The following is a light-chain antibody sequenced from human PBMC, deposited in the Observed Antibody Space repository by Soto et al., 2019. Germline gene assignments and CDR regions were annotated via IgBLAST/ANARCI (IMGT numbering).Light chain of an antibody. Sequence: DIQMTQSPSSLSASVGDRVTITCRASQGIRNDLGWYQQKPGKAPKRLIYAASSFQSGVPSRFSGSGSGTEFPLTIDGLQPEDFAVYYCQQSYITPPITFGQGTRLEVK. CDR1: QGIRND. V-gene: IGKV1-17*01. CDR3: QQSYITPPIT. J-gene: IGKJ5*01. CDR2: AAS.